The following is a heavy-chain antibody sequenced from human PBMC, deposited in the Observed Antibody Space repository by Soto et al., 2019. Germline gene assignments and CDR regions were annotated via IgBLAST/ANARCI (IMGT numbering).Heavy chain of an antibody. CDR2: ISGSGGST. Sequence: EVQLLESGGGLVQPGGSLRLSCAASGFTFSSYAMSWVRQAPGKGLEWVSAISGSGGSTYYADSVKGRFTISRDNSKNTLYLQMNSRRAEDTAVYYCAKDERRLSNYGWFDPWGQGTLVTVSS. CDR1: GFTFSSYA. CDR3: AKDERRLSNYGWFDP. J-gene: IGHJ5*02. D-gene: IGHD4-4*01. V-gene: IGHV3-23*01.